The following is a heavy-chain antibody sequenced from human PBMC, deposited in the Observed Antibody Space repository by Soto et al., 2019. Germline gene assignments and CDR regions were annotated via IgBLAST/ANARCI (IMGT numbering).Heavy chain of an antibody. J-gene: IGHJ6*02. CDR3: ARGVIYYGMDV. CDR2: IGTAGDT. Sequence: EVQLVESGGGLVQPGGSLRLSCAASGFTFSSYDMHWVRQATGKGLEWVSAIGTAGDTYYPGSVKGRFTISRENAKNSLYLQMNSLRAGDTAVDYCARGVIYYGMDVWGQVTTVTVSS. CDR1: GFTFSSYD. V-gene: IGHV3-13*01. D-gene: IGHD2-21*01.